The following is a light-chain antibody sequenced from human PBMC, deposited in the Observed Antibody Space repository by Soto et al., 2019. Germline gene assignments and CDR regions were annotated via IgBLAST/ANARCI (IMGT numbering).Light chain of an antibody. Sequence: DIQLTQSPSFLSAFVGDRVTITCRASQGISNYLPWYQQKPGIAPKLLLFAASTWQSGVPSRLSGIASGTEFTLTIISLQPEDGATYYCQQSNSYPYTFGQGTKQEIK. J-gene: IGKJ2*01. CDR2: AAS. CDR3: QQSNSYPYT. V-gene: IGKV1-9*01. CDR1: QGISNY.